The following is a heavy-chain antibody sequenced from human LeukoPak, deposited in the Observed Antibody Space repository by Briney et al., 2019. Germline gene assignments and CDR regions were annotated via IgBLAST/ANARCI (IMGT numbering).Heavy chain of an antibody. Sequence: PSQTLSLTCTVSGASISSGGYCWSWIRQHPGKGLEWIGYICYSGTTYYNPSLKSRVTISVDMSENQFSLKLSSVTAADTAVYYCARLGADAFDIWGQGTMVTVSS. CDR2: ICYSGTT. V-gene: IGHV4-31*03. CDR3: ARLGADAFDI. CDR1: GASISSGGYC. J-gene: IGHJ3*02.